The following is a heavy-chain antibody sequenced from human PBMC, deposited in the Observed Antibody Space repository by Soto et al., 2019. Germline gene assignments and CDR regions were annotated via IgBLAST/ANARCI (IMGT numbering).Heavy chain of an antibody. CDR1: EYMFSAYW. D-gene: IGHD3-10*01. CDR2: IYPGDSDT. CDR3: VRPRQSGENYGMDV. V-gene: IGHV5-51*01. Sequence: GESLKISFTGSEYMFSAYWIAWVRQMTGKGLEWMGIIYPGDSDTRYSPSFQGQVTISADKSISTAHLQWSSLRAEDTAVYYCVRPRQSGENYGMDVWGQGTTVTVSS. J-gene: IGHJ6*02.